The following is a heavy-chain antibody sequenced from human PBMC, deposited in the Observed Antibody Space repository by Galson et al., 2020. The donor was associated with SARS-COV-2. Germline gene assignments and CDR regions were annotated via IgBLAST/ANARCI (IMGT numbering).Heavy chain of an antibody. V-gene: IGHV3-21*01. CDR3: ARDAASSFGVVIIDN. J-gene: IGHJ4*02. Sequence: GESLKISCAASGFNFNTYSMNWVRQAPGKGLEWVSSVSSSSGYIDYADSVRGRFTISRDNGKNSLYLQMNSLRAEDTGVYYCARDAASSFGVVIIDNWGQGTLVTVSS. CDR1: GFNFNTYS. CDR2: VSSSSGYI. D-gene: IGHD3-3*01.